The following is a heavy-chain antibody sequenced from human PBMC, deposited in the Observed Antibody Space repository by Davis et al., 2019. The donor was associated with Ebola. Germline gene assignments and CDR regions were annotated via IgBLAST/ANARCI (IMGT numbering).Heavy chain of an antibody. CDR1: GYSFTTYW. CDR2: IYPGDSDT. J-gene: IGHJ4*02. Sequence: KVSCKGSGYSFTTYWIGWVRQMPGKGLEWMGLIYPGDSDTRYSPSFQGQVTISADKSISTAYLQWSSLKASDTAMYYCARHHLPAAGIDYWGQGTLVTVSS. D-gene: IGHD6-13*01. CDR3: ARHHLPAAGIDY. V-gene: IGHV5-51*01.